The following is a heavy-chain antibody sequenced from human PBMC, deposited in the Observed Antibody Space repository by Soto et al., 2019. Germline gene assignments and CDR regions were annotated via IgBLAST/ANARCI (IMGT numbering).Heavy chain of an antibody. CDR1: GFNFKKFA. Sequence: EVQLLESGGGVVQPGGSLRLSCVASGFNFKKFAMAWVRQAPGEGLEWVSGISCCGSSTSYADSVKGRFSTARDDSKNTLSLQMNGLRVEDTAQYFCAKADGEQWLIPHLDNWGQGTLVTVS. CDR3: AKADGEQWLIPHLDN. J-gene: IGHJ4*02. V-gene: IGHV3-23*01. D-gene: IGHD6-19*01. CDR2: ISCCGSST.